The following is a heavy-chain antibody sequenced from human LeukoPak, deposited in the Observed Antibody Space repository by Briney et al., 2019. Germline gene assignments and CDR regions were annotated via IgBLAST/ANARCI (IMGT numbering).Heavy chain of an antibody. CDR2: MNPDSSDT. V-gene: IGHV1-8*01. CDR3: TAGWDY. Sequence: ASVKVSCKATGYTFSDYDINWVRQAPGQGLEWMGWMNPDSSDTGSARNFQGRLTMTGNTSIVTAYLELSSLTPEDTAVYYCTAGWDYWGQGTLVIVSS. J-gene: IGHJ4*02. CDR1: GYTFSDYD.